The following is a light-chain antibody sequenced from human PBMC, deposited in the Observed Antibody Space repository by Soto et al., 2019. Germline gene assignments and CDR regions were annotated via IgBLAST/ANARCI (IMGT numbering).Light chain of an antibody. CDR1: RSDNGASNS. CDR3: CLHIGATTYV. CDR2: EAT. Sequence: QSALTQPASVSGSPGQSITISCAGTRSDNGASNSVSWYQHLPGRSPTLIIYEATNRPSGVSERFSGSKAGDTASLTISGLQAGDEADYYCCLHIGATTYVFGTGTKATVL. J-gene: IGLJ1*01. V-gene: IGLV2-14*01.